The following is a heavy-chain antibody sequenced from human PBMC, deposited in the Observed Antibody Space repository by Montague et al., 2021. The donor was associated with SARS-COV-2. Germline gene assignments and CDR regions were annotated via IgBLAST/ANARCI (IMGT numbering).Heavy chain of an antibody. CDR1: GGSFSDYF. D-gene: IGHD3-22*01. Sequence: SETLSLTCAVYGGSFSDYFWTWIRQPPGKGLEWIGEINHRGTSNYNPSLKSRVSISVDTSKNQFSLYLGSVTAADTAVYYCARGRQHFNMIFVVMTGGDYCFDYWGQGTLVTVSS. CDR3: ARGRQHFNMIFVVMTGGDYCFDY. J-gene: IGHJ4*02. V-gene: IGHV4-34*01. CDR2: INHRGTS.